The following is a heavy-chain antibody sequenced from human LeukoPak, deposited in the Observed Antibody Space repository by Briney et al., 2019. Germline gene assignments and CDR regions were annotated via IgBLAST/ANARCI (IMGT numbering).Heavy chain of an antibody. CDR3: ARAVTGRGDAFDI. V-gene: IGHV6-1*01. CDR2: TYYRSKWYN. J-gene: IGHJ3*02. D-gene: IGHD1-20*01. Sequence: SQTLSLTSAISGDSVSSNSAAWTWIRQSPSRGLEWLGRTYYRSKWYNDYAVSVKSRITINPDTSKNQFSLQLNSVTPEDTAVYYCARAVTGRGDAFDIWGQGTMVTVS. CDR1: GDSVSSNSAA.